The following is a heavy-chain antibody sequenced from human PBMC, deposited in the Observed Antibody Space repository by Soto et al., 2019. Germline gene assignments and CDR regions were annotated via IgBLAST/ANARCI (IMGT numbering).Heavy chain of an antibody. CDR2: IYYSGST. J-gene: IGHJ6*02. V-gene: IGHV4-30-4*01. D-gene: IGHD3-10*01. CDR1: GGSISSGDYY. CDR3: ARVTMVRGVIWGRNYGMDV. Sequence: SETLSLTCTVSGGSISSGDYYWSWIRQPPGKGLEWIGYIYYSGSTYYNPSLKSRVTISVDTSKNQFSLKLSSVTAADTAVYYCARVTMVRGVIWGRNYGMDVWGQGTTVTVSS.